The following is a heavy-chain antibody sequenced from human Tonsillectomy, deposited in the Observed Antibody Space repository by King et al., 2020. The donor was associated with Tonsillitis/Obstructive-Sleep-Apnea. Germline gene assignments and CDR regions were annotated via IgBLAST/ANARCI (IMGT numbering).Heavy chain of an antibody. CDR2: INHSGST. V-gene: IGHV4-34*01. CDR1: GGSFSGYY. Sequence: VQLQQWGAGLLKPSETLSLTCAVYGGSFSGYYWSWIRQPPGKGLEWIGEINHSGSTNYNPSLKSRVTISVDTSKNQFSLKLSSVTAADTAVYYCARHTIGPPHYDFWSGYYTNYYYYMDVWGKGTTVTVSS. CDR3: ARHTIGPPHYDFWSGYYTNYYYYMDV. D-gene: IGHD3-3*01. J-gene: IGHJ6*03.